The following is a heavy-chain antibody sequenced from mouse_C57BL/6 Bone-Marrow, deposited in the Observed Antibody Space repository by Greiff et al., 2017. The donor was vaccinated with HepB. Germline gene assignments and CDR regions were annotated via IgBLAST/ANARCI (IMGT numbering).Heavy chain of an antibody. V-gene: IGHV5-4*01. CDR2: ISDGGSYT. CDR1: GFTFSSYA. CDR3: ARSTMVTTGTGFAY. D-gene: IGHD2-2*01. Sequence: EVQGVESGGGLVKPGGSLKLSCAASGFTFSSYAMSWVRQTPEKRLEWVATISDGGSYTYYPDNVKGRFTISRDNAKNNLYLQMSHLKSEDTAMYYCARSTMVTTGTGFAYWGQGTLVTVSA. J-gene: IGHJ3*01.